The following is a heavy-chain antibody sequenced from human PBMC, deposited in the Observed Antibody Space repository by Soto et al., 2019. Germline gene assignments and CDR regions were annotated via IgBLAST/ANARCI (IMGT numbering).Heavy chain of an antibody. V-gene: IGHV3-30*04. D-gene: IGHD3-16*01. CDR1: GFTFSSYA. J-gene: IGHJ6*02. CDR3: TRAPMYYDKDHGMDV. CDR2: ISFDGSNK. Sequence: PGGSLILSFAASGFTFSSYAMHWVRQAPGKGLEWVAVISFDGSNKYYADSVKGRFTISRDNSKNTLSLQMNSLKAEDTAVYYCTRAPMYYDKDHGMDVWGRGTTVTVSS.